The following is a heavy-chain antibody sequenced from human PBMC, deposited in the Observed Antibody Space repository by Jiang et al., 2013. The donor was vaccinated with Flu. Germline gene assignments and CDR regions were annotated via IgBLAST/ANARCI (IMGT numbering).Heavy chain of an antibody. CDR3: ARGPRYGDYDPPFDN. CDR1: GYTFSNYA. Sequence: SGAEVKKPGASVEVSCRASGYTFSNYAMHWVRQAPGQGLEWMGWINGAFGYTKYSDKWQGRVAITMDTSTSTAYMLLNSLTSEDTAVYYCARGPRYGDYDPPFDNWGQGTLVPVSS. CDR2: INGAFGYT. J-gene: IGHJ4*02. D-gene: IGHD4-17*01. V-gene: IGHV1-3*01.